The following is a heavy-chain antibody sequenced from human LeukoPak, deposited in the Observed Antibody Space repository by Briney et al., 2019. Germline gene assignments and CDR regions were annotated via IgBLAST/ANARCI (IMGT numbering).Heavy chain of an antibody. CDR3: ARLRWQLVGPYFDY. J-gene: IGHJ4*02. V-gene: IGHV4-59*01. D-gene: IGHD1-26*01. CDR2: IYSSGNT. CDR1: GDSISTYY. Sequence: PSETLSLTCNFSGDSISTYYWSWIRQSPGKGLEWIGHIYSSGNTDYNSSLKSRVTISVDTSKSQFSLRLSSVTATDTAVYYCARLRWQLVGPYFDYWGQGILVTVSS.